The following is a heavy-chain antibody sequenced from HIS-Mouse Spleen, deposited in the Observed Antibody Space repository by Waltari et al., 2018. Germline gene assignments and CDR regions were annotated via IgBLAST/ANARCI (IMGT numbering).Heavy chain of an antibody. CDR3: AREIPYSSSWYDWYFDL. Sequence: QLQLQESVPGLVKPSETLSLTCTVPGGSISSSSYYWGWIRQPPGNGLEWIGGIYYRGRTYSNPSLKSLVTISVDTSKHQFSLKLSSVTAADTAVYYCAREIPYSSSWYDWYFDLWGQGTMVTVSS. J-gene: IGHJ3*01. CDR1: GGSISSSSYY. D-gene: IGHD6-13*01. CDR2: IYYRGRT. V-gene: IGHV4-39*07.